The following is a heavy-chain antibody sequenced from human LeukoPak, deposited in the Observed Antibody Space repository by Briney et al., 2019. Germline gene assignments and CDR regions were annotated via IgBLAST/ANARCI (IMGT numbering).Heavy chain of an antibody. CDR1: GFSFSSYG. CDR2: IHYDGNNK. D-gene: IGHD3-22*01. J-gene: IGHJ6*03. Sequence: PGGSLRLSCTASGFSFSSYGIHWVRQAPGKGLEWVTFIHYDGNNKYYADSVKGRFTISRDNSKKTLDLQMNLLSVADTAVYYCSRNYYDSSTYNYPAGYYYYMDVWGKGTTVTVSS. V-gene: IGHV3-30*02. CDR3: SRNYYDSSTYNYPAGYYYYMDV.